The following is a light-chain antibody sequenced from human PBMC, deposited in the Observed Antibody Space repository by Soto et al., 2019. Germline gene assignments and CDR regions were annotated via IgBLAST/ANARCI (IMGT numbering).Light chain of an antibody. CDR1: TSNIGDNY. J-gene: IGLJ2*01. CDR3: AAWDSSLGVVV. Sequence: QAVVTQPPSVSAAPRQKVTISCSGGTSNIGDNYVCWYQQVPGTAPKLLIYDNNERPPAIPGRFSGSKSGTSATLGITGLQPGDEADYYCAAWDSSLGVVVFGGGTKVTVL. V-gene: IGLV1-51*01. CDR2: DNN.